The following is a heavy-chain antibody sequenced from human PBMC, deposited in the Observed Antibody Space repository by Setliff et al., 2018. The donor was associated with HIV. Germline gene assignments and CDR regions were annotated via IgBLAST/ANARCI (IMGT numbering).Heavy chain of an antibody. V-gene: IGHV3-7*01. J-gene: IGHJ1*01. D-gene: IGHD6-19*01. CDR2: IKEDGSER. CDR3: VTGLGSGWAS. Sequence: GESLKISCAASGFTFSSIWMSWVRQAPGRGLEWVANIKEDGSERYYVGSVKGRFTISRDNAKNSLFLQMNSLRAEDMAVYYCVTGLGSGWASWGQGTLVTVSS. CDR1: GFTFSSIW.